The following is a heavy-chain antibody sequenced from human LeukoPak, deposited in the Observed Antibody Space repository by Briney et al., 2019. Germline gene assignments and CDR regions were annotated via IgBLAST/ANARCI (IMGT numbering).Heavy chain of an antibody. D-gene: IGHD6-13*01. V-gene: IGHV3-30*03. CDR3: ARGTGSSSWYYYYYYMDV. J-gene: IGHJ6*03. CDR1: GFTFSDYA. Sequence: GGSLRLSCAASGFTFSDYAIHWVRQAPGKGLEWVALISYDGTSKYYVDAVKGRFIISRDNSKSTLDLQMNSLRPEDTAVYYCARGTGSSSWYYYYYYMDVWGKGTTVTVSS. CDR2: ISYDGTSK.